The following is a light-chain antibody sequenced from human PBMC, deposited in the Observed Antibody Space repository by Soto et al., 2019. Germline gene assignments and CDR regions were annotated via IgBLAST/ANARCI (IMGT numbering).Light chain of an antibody. CDR2: GAS. CDR1: QSVSSQ. J-gene: IGKJ5*01. CDR3: QHFSPSPIT. V-gene: IGKV3-20*01. Sequence: VLTQSPGTLSLSPGERATLSCRASQSVSSQLAWYQQKPGQAPRLLTYGASTRATGIPDRFSGSGSGTDFTLTISRLEPEDFAVYYCQHFSPSPITFGQGTRLEIK.